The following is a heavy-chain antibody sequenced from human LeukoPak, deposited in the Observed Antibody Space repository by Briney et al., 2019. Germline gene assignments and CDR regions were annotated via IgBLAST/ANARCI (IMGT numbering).Heavy chain of an antibody. CDR2: INHSGST. CDR1: GGSFSGYY. CDR3: AKVSIPFGAARRVWFDP. D-gene: IGHD6-6*01. Sequence: SETLSLTCAVYGGSFSGYYWSWIRQPPGKGLEWIGEINHSGSTNYNPSLKSRVTISVDTSKNQFSLKLSSVTAADIAVYYCAKVSIPFGAARRVWFDPWGQGTLVTVSS. V-gene: IGHV4-34*01. J-gene: IGHJ5*02.